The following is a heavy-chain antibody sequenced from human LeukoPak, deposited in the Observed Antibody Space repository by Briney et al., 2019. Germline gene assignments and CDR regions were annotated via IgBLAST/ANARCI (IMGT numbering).Heavy chain of an antibody. CDR3: AKDWGISRQLVDPY. V-gene: IGHV3-30*18. CDR2: ISYDGSNT. D-gene: IGHD3-16*01. Sequence: GGSLRLSCAASGFTFSSFGMHWVRQAPGKGLEWVTLISYDGSNTLYANSVKGRFTISRDNSKNTLYLQMNSLRAEDTAVYYCAKDWGISRQLVDPYWGQGTLVTVSS. CDR1: GFTFSSFG. J-gene: IGHJ4*02.